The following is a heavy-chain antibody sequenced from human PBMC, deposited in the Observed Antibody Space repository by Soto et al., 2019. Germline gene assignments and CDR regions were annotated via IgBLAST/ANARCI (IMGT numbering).Heavy chain of an antibody. V-gene: IGHV1-3*05. Sequence: QVQLVQSGAEEMKPGASVKVSCKASGYTLTRYSIHWVRQAPGQRLEWMGWINAGNGNTKFSQKFQGRVTITRVTSASTAYMELRGLRGEDTAVYYCAFLGTYYLDNSDNYFDFWGQGTLGTVSS. D-gene: IGHD3-22*01. CDR1: GYTLTRYS. CDR2: INAGNGNT. J-gene: IGHJ4*02. CDR3: AFLGTYYLDNSDNYFDF.